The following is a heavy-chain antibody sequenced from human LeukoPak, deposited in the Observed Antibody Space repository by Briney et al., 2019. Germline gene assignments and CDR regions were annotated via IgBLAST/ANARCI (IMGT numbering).Heavy chain of an antibody. D-gene: IGHD7-27*01. V-gene: IGHV3-13*01. Sequence: GGSLRLSCAASGFTFSSYAMSWVRQAPGKGLEWVPAIGIAGDTYYPGSVRGRFTISRENAKNSLYLQMNSLRAGDTAVYYCARARPTGEPDYWGQGTLVTVSS. J-gene: IGHJ4*02. CDR3: ARARPTGEPDY. CDR2: IGIAGDT. CDR1: GFTFSSYA.